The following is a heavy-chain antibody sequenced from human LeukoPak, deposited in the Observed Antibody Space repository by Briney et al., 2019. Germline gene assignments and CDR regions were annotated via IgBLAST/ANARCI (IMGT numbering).Heavy chain of an antibody. CDR2: ISYSGST. CDR1: VDSISSRKYY. J-gene: IGHJ6*03. V-gene: IGHV4-39*01. Sequence: SETLSLTCTVAVDSISSRKYYWGWIRNPPGKGLERIGSISYSGSTYYNPSLKSRVTISVDTSKNQFSLKLSSVTAADTAFYYCARLPQYYYHYMDVWGKGTTVTISS. CDR3: ARLPQYYYHYMDV.